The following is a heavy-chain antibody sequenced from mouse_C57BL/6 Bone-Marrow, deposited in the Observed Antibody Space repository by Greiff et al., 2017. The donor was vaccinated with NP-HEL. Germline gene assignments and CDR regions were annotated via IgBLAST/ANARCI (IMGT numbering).Heavy chain of an antibody. V-gene: IGHV14-4*01. Sequence: EVQLQQSGAELVRPGASVKLSCTASGFNIKDDYMHWVKQRPEQGLEWIGWIAPENGATEYSSKFPGQATITADTSSNTAYLQLSGLTSEDTAVYYCTTYGNFFMDYWGQGTSVTVSS. D-gene: IGHD2-1*01. CDR1: GFNIKDDY. J-gene: IGHJ4*01. CDR3: TTYGNFFMDY. CDR2: IAPENGAT.